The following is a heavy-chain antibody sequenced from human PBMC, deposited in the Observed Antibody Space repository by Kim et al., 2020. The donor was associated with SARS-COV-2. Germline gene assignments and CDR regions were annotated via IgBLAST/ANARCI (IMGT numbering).Heavy chain of an antibody. V-gene: IGHV6-1*01. Sequence: SQTLSLTCAISGDSVSSNSAAWNWIRQSPSRGLEWLGRTYYRSKWYNDYAVSVKSRITINPDTSKNQFSLQLNSVTPEDTAVYYCARDLDFEVVVPAAPAVEYNWFDPWGQGTLVTVSS. CDR1: GDSVSSNSAA. CDR2: TYYRSKWYN. J-gene: IGHJ5*02. D-gene: IGHD2-2*01. CDR3: ARDLDFEVVVPAAPAVEYNWFDP.